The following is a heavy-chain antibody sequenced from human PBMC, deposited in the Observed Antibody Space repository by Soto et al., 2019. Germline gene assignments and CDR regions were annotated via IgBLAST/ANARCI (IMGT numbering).Heavy chain of an antibody. CDR3: ARDRGSGSSYGMDV. J-gene: IGHJ6*02. CDR1: GHTLSDNY. V-gene: IGHV1-2*04. Sequence: QVQLVQSGAEVKKPGASVKVSCKASGHTLSDNYIHWVRQAPGQGLEWMGWINPNTGATNYAHKFQGSVTTTWDTSISTAYMEFSRLRSDDTAVYYCARDRGSGSSYGMDVWGQGTTVTVSS. CDR2: INPNTGAT. D-gene: IGHD3-10*01.